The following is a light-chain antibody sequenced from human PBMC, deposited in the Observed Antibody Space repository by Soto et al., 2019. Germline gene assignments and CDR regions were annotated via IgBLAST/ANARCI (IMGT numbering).Light chain of an antibody. J-gene: IGKJ1*01. Sequence: DIQMTQSPSSLSASVGDRVTITCRASKSISTDLNWYQQKPATAPKLLIAAASSLQSGVPSRLSGSGSGTDFTLTISSLQPEDFATYYCQQSYSTPGTFGQGTKVDIK. CDR3: QQSYSTPGT. CDR1: KSISTD. V-gene: IGKV1-39*01. CDR2: AAS.